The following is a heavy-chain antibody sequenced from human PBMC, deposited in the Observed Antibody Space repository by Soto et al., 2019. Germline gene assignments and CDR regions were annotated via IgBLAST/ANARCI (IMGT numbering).Heavy chain of an antibody. CDR1: GGSISSGGYS. CDR3: VRDRYSYGSEVAN. D-gene: IGHD5-18*01. J-gene: IGHJ4*02. V-gene: IGHV4-30-2*01. CDR2: IYHSGST. Sequence: PSETLSLTCAVSGGSISSGGYSWSWILQPPGKGLEWIVYIYHSGSTYYNPSLKSRVIMSIDTSKNQFSLNLNSVTAADTAVYYCVRDRYSYGSEVANWGQGTLVTVS.